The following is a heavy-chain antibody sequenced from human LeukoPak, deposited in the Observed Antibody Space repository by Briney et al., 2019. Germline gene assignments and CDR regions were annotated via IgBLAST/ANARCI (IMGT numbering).Heavy chain of an antibody. CDR2: ISVDGGGT. D-gene: IGHD6-19*01. J-gene: IGHJ4*02. Sequence: PGGSLRLSCAASGFTFSRYAMSWVRHAPGKGLEWVPVISVDGGGTYYAASVKGRFTISRDNSKSTLYLQMNSLRAEDTAVYYCAKDSVGVAGPDYWGQGSLVTVSS. CDR1: GFTFSRYA. CDR3: AKDSVGVAGPDY. V-gene: IGHV3-23*01.